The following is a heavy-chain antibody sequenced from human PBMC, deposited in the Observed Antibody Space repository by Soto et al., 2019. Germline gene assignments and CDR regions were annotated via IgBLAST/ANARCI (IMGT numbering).Heavy chain of an antibody. CDR3: AREWDIVLVPAASQYYYYGMDV. D-gene: IGHD2-2*01. CDR1: GYTFTSYY. CDR2: INPSGGST. V-gene: IGHV1-46*01. J-gene: IGHJ6*02. Sequence: QVQLVQSGAEVKKPGASVKVSCKASGYTFTSYYMHWVRQAPGQGLEWMGIINPSGGSTSYAQKLQGRVTMTMDTSTSTVYMELSSLRSEDTAVYYCAREWDIVLVPAASQYYYYGMDVWGQGITVTVSS.